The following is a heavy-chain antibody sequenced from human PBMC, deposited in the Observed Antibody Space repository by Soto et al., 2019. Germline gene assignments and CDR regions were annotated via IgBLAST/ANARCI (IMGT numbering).Heavy chain of an antibody. Sequence: SVKVSCKASGFTFTSSAVQWVRQARGQRLEWIGWIVVGSGNTNYAQKFQERVTITRDMSTSTAYMELSSLRSEDTAVYYCAALARYSGSYYVPGMDVWGQGTTVTVSS. V-gene: IGHV1-58*01. J-gene: IGHJ6*02. CDR3: AALARYSGSYYVPGMDV. D-gene: IGHD1-26*01. CDR2: IVVGSGNT. CDR1: GFTFTSSA.